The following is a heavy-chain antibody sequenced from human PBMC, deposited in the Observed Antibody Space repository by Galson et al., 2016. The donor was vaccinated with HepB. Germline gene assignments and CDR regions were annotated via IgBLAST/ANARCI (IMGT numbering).Heavy chain of an antibody. D-gene: IGHD4-11*01. V-gene: IGHV4-34*01. CDR2: INHSGST. J-gene: IGHJ6*02. CDR3: ANRHARLPGRYFYGMDV. CDR1: GGSFSTSY. Sequence: SETLSLTCAVYGGSFSTSYWGWVRQPPGKGLEWIGEINHSGSTNYNPSLKSRVTISVDGSKNQFSVRLTSVTAADTAVYYCANRHARLPGRYFYGMDVWGLGTTVTVSS.